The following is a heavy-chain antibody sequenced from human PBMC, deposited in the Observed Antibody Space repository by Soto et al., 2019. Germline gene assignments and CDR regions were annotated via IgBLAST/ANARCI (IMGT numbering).Heavy chain of an antibody. CDR3: ARGEWLLSDVWGYYYCYGMDV. V-gene: IGHV4-34*01. Sequence: SETLSLTCAVYGGSFSGYYWSWIRQPPGKGLEWIGEINHSGSTNYNPSLKSRVTISVDTSKNQFSLKLSSVTAADTAVYYCARGEWLLSDVWGYYYCYGMDVWGQGTTVTVSS. CDR2: INHSGST. J-gene: IGHJ6*02. CDR1: GGSFSGYY. D-gene: IGHD3-3*01.